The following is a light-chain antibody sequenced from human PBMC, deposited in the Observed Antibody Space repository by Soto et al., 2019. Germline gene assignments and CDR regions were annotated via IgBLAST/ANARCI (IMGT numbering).Light chain of an antibody. CDR3: MQALQPPLT. CDR1: QSLLHYNGNNY. J-gene: IGKJ5*01. CDR2: LGS. Sequence: EIVMTQSPLSLPVTPGEPASISCRSSQSLLHYNGNNYLDWYLQKPGQSPQVLIYLGSNRASGVPDRFSGSGSGTDFTLKISRVEAEDVGVYYCMQALQPPLTFGQGTRLEIK. V-gene: IGKV2-28*01.